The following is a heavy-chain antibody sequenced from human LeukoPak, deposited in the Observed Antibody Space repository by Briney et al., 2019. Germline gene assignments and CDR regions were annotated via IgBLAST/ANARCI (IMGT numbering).Heavy chain of an antibody. V-gene: IGHV3-30*18. D-gene: IGHD3-22*01. CDR3: AKAAHIDNSGYLGY. J-gene: IGHJ4*02. Sequence: PGRSLRLSCAASGFTFSSYGMHWVRQAPGKGLEWVAVASYDGSNEYYADSVKGRFTISRDNSKNTLYLQMNSLRPEDTAVYYCAKAAHIDNSGYLGYWGQGTLVTVSS. CDR2: ASYDGSNE. CDR1: GFTFSSYG.